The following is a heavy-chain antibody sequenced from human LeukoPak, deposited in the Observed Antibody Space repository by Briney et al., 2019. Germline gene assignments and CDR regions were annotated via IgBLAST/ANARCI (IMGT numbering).Heavy chain of an antibody. CDR3: TTDPFYYYDSSGYYPFDY. CDR2: IKSKTDGGTT. V-gene: IGHV3-15*01. Sequence: GGSLRLSCAASGFTFSSYAMSWVRQAPGKGLEWVGRIKSKTDGGTTDYAAPVKGRFTISRDDSKNTLYLQMNSLKTEDTAVYYCTTDPFYYYDSSGYYPFDYWGQGTLVTVSS. J-gene: IGHJ4*02. CDR1: GFTFSSYA. D-gene: IGHD3-22*01.